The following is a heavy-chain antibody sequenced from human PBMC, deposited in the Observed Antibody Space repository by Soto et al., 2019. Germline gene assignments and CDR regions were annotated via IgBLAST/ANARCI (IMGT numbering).Heavy chain of an antibody. D-gene: IGHD3-10*01. CDR1: GFTFSSYA. CDR3: ATSDEGRPDSFWSGGYYYYYGMDV. Sequence: GGSLRLSCAASGFTFSSYAMSWVRQAPGKGLEWVSAISGSGGSTYYADSVKGRFTISRDNSKNTLYLQMNSLRAEDTAVYYCATSDEGRPDSFWSGGYYYYYGMDVWGQGTTVTVSS. V-gene: IGHV3-23*01. J-gene: IGHJ6*02. CDR2: ISGSGGST.